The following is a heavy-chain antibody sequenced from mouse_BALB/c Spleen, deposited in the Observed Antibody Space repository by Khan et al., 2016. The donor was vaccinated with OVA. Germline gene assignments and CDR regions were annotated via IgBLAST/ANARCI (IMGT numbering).Heavy chain of an antibody. Sequence: VQLQQSGAELVKPGASVKLSCTASGFNIKDTYMHWVKQRPEQGLEWIGRIDPANGNTKYDPKFQGKATITADTSSNTAYLQLSSLTSEDTAVYYCARPPFITTYYYAMDYWGQGTSVTVSS. CDR1: GFNIKDTY. J-gene: IGHJ4*01. CDR2: IDPANGNT. CDR3: ARPPFITTYYYAMDY. V-gene: IGHV14-3*02. D-gene: IGHD1-1*01.